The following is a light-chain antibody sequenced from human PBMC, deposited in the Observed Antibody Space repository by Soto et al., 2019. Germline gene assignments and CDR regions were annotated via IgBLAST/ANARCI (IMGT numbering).Light chain of an antibody. V-gene: IGKV3-20*01. Sequence: IVLTQSPDTLSLSPGERATLSCRASQSVSSNYLAWYQQKLGQAPRLLIYDASRRATGIPDRFSGSGSGTDFTLTISRLEPEDFAVYYCQQYGGSPRTFGQGTKVDI. CDR2: DAS. J-gene: IGKJ1*01. CDR1: QSVSSNY. CDR3: QQYGGSPRT.